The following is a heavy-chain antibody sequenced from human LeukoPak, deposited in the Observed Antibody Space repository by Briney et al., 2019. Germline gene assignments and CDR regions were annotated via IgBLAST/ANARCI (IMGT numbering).Heavy chain of an antibody. Sequence: PGGSLRLSCAASGFTFRTYAMSWVRQTPGKEPEWVSEISGSGGSTYYADSVKGQFTISRDNSKNILYLQLNSLSPEDTAVYYCAKTNRGGIGQCLDYWGQGTLVTVTS. J-gene: IGHJ4*02. V-gene: IGHV3-23*01. CDR2: ISGSGGST. CDR3: AKTNRGGIGQCLDY. D-gene: IGHD3-10*01. CDR1: GFTFRTYA.